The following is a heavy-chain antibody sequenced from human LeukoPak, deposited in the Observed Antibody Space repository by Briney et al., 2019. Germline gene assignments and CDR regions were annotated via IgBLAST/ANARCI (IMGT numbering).Heavy chain of an antibody. J-gene: IGHJ4*02. CDR3: ARDKIVGATYFDC. CDR1: GFTSSNYW. V-gene: IGHV3-7*01. CDR2: TKRDGSGI. D-gene: IGHD1-26*01. Sequence: GGLRISCAAAGFTSSNYWMSWVRRAAGKGLVGGANTKRDGSGIYYVDSVKGRFTISRDNAKNSLFLQMNSLRAEDTAVYYCARDKIVGATYFDCWGQGTLVTVSS.